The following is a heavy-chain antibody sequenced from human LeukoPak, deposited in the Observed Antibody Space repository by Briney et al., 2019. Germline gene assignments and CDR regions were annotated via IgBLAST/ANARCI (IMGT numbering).Heavy chain of an antibody. J-gene: IGHJ5*02. Sequence: GGSLRLSCAASGFTFSSYGMHWVRQAPGKGLEWVAVIWYDGSNKYYADSVKGRFTISRDNSKNTLYLQMNSLRAEDTAVYYCAKEGTPQVSTWYDLWGQGTQVIVSS. V-gene: IGHV3-33*06. CDR1: GFTFSSYG. D-gene: IGHD3-10*01. CDR3: AKEGTPQVSTWYDL. CDR2: IWYDGSNK.